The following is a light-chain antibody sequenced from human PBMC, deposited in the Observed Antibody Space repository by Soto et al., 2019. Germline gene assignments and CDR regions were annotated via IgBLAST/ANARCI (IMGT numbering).Light chain of an antibody. Sequence: QSVLTQPPSVSGAPGQRVTLSCTGNTSNLGAGYDVHWYQQLPGAAPKLVIFGNRNRPSGVPERFSGSKSGTSASLAITGLQAEDEGDYYCSAYTARSTLVFGGGTKVTVL. CDR2: GNR. CDR1: TSNLGAGYD. J-gene: IGLJ3*02. CDR3: SAYTARSTLV. V-gene: IGLV1-40*01.